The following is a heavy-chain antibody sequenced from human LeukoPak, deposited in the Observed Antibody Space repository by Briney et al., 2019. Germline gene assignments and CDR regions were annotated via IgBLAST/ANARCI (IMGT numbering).Heavy chain of an antibody. Sequence: PSETLSLTCTVSGGSISSTSYYWGWIRQPPGKGLEWIGSIYYSGGTYYNPSLKSRVTISVDTSKNQFSLKLSSVTAADTAVYYCARFRVDTAFDYWGQGTLVTVSS. CDR1: GGSISSTSYY. CDR2: IYYSGGT. V-gene: IGHV4-39*07. CDR3: ARFRVDTAFDY. D-gene: IGHD5-18*01. J-gene: IGHJ4*02.